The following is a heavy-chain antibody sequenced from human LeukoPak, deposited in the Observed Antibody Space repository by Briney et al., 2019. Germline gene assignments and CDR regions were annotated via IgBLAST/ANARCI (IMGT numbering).Heavy chain of an antibody. D-gene: IGHD3-10*01. CDR1: GFTFSSYS. Sequence: GGSLRLSCAASGFTFSSYSMSWVRQAPGKGLEWVSVSSGNGGDTFYADSVKGRFTISRDNAKNSLYLQMNSLRAEYTAVYYCAREYYGSGSYYWRTFDYWGQGTLVTVSS. V-gene: IGHV3-21*01. J-gene: IGHJ4*02. CDR2: SSGNGGDT. CDR3: AREYYGSGSYYWRTFDY.